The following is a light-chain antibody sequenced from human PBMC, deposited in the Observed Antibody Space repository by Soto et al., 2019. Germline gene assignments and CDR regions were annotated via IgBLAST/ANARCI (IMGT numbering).Light chain of an antibody. J-gene: IGKJ1*01. CDR1: QSVSMD. CDR2: GAS. Sequence: ELVMTQSTATLSVSTGERATLSGRASQSVSMDLVWYQHKPGDAPRLLIYGASTRATGIPARFSGSGSGTEFTLTISSLQSEDFAVYYCQQYNNWPPEGTVGQGTKVDIK. V-gene: IGKV3-15*01. CDR3: QQYNNWPPEGT.